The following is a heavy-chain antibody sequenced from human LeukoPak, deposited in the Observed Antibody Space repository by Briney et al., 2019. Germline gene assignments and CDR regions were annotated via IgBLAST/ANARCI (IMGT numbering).Heavy chain of an antibody. D-gene: IGHD3-22*01. V-gene: IGHV3-53*01. J-gene: IGHJ4*02. CDR2: IYSGGST. CDR1: GFTVSSNY. Sequence: GGSLRLSCAASGFTVSSNYMSWVRQAPGKGLEWVSVIYSGGSTYYADSVKGRFTISRDNSRNTLYLQMNSLRTEDTAVYYCARGGSYFDISGYYFYWGQGTLVTVSS. CDR3: ARGGSYFDISGYYFY.